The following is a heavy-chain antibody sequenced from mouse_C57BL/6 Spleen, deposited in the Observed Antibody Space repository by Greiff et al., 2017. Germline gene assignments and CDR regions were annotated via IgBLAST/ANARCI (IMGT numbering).Heavy chain of an antibody. Sequence: VQLQQSGAELVRPGASVKLSCTASGFNIKDDYMHWVKQRPEQGLEWIGWIDPANGDTEYASKFQGKATITADTSSNTAYLQLSSLTSEDTAVYYCTTGGEIYDAACFAYWGQGTLVTVSA. V-gene: IGHV14-4*01. J-gene: IGHJ3*01. CDR2: IDPANGDT. CDR3: TTGGEIYDAACFAY. CDR1: GFNIKDDY. D-gene: IGHD2-3*01.